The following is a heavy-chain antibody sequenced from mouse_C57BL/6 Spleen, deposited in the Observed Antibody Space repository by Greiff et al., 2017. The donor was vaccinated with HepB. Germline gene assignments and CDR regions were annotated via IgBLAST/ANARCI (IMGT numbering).Heavy chain of an antibody. CDR1: GYSITSGYY. Sequence: EVKVEESGPGLVKPSQSLSLTCSVTGYSITSGYYWNWIRQFPGNKLEWMGYISYDGSNNYNPSLKNRISITRDTSKNQFFLKLNSVTTEDTATYYCARYYYGSHYAMDYWGQGTSVTVSS. V-gene: IGHV3-6*01. J-gene: IGHJ4*01. CDR2: ISYDGSN. D-gene: IGHD1-1*01. CDR3: ARYYYGSHYAMDY.